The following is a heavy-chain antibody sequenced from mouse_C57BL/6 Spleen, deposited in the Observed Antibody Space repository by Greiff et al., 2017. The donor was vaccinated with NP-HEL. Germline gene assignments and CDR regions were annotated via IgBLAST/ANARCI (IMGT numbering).Heavy chain of an antibody. D-gene: IGHD1-1*01. CDR3: ARSYYYGSRYYFDY. CDR1: GYAFSSSW. J-gene: IGHJ2*01. Sequence: QVQLQQSGPELVKPGASGKISCKASGYAFSSSWMNGVKQRPGKGLEWIGRIYPGDGDTNYNGKFKGKATLTADKSSSTAYMQLSSLTSEDSAVYFCARSYYYGSRYYFDYWGQGTTLTVSS. V-gene: IGHV1-82*01. CDR2: IYPGDGDT.